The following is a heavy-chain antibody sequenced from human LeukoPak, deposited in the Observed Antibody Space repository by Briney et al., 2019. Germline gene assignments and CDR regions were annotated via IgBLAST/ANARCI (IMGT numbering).Heavy chain of an antibody. CDR1: GGSVSSGGYY. Sequence: PSDTLSLTCTVSGGSVSSGGYYWSWIRQPPGKGLEWIGYIYYSGSTNYNSSLKSRVTMSKDTSKNQFSLRLSSVTAADTAVYFCARDRGDNGYDYWGQGTLVTVSS. V-gene: IGHV4-61*08. D-gene: IGHD2-8*01. J-gene: IGHJ4*02. CDR3: ARDRGDNGYDY. CDR2: IYYSGST.